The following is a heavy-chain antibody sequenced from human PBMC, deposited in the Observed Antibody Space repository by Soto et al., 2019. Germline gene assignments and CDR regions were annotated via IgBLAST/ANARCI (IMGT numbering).Heavy chain of an antibody. V-gene: IGHV4-34*01. CDR2: INHSGST. CDR3: AREDSSGWSGESMDV. D-gene: IGHD6-19*01. CDR1: GESLRIHS. J-gene: IGHJ6*02. Sequence: ASETLSLACAVYGESLRIHSWNWIRQPPGKGLEWVGEINHSGSTNYNPSLKSRATISVDTSKNQFSLKLTSVIAADTGVYYCAREDSSGWSGESMDVWGQGPTVTVSS.